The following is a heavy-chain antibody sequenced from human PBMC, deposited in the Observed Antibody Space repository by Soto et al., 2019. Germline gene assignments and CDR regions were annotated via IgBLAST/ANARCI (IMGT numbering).Heavy chain of an antibody. CDR2: IIPIFGTA. J-gene: IGHJ6*02. V-gene: IGHV1-69*13. D-gene: IGHD6-6*01. CDR1: GGTFRSYA. CDR3: AKEGGRAARLYGMDV. Sequence: VQVSCQASGGTFRSYAISWVRQAPGKGLEWMGGIIPIFGTANYAQKFQGRVTITADESTSTAYMELSSLRSEDTAVYYCAKEGGRAARLYGMDVWGQGTTVTVSS.